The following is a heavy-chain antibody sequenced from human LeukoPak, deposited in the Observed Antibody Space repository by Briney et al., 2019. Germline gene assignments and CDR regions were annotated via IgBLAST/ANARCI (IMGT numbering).Heavy chain of an antibody. Sequence: GGSLRLSCAASRLTFSSYLMSWVRQAPGKGLEWVANIKQDGSEKYYVDSVKGRFTISRDNAKNSLYLQMNSLRAEDTAVYYCARALGYSSSWLDYYYYGMDVWGQGTTVTVSS. CDR1: RLTFSSYL. CDR2: IKQDGSEK. D-gene: IGHD6-13*01. J-gene: IGHJ6*02. V-gene: IGHV3-7*01. CDR3: ARALGYSSSWLDYYYYGMDV.